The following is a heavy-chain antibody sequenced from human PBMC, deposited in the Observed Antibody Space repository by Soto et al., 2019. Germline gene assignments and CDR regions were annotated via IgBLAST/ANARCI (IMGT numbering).Heavy chain of an antibody. D-gene: IGHD1-1*01. CDR1: GYTFTSYG. V-gene: IGHV1-18*04. CDR2: ISAYNGNT. CDR3: AREATGPYVSLYGMDV. Sequence: GASVKVSCKASGYTFTSYGISWVRQAPGQGLEWMGWISAYNGNTNYAQKLQGRVTMTTDTSTSTAYMELRSLRSDDTAVYYCAREATGPYVSLYGMDVWGQGTTVTVSS. J-gene: IGHJ6*02.